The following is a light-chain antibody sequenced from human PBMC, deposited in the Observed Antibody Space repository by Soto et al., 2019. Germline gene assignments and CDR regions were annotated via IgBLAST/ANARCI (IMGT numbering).Light chain of an antibody. J-gene: IGLJ2*01. CDR3: QSYDKTNVI. V-gene: IGLV6-57*04. CDR1: SGSIASSF. CDR2: DNY. Sequence: NFMLTQPHSVSDSPGKTVTISCTRISGSIASSFVQWHQQRPGRAPTTVIYDNYERPSGVPDRFSGSVDSSSSSASLSISGLKTEDEADYYCQSYDKTNVIFGGGTKVTVL.